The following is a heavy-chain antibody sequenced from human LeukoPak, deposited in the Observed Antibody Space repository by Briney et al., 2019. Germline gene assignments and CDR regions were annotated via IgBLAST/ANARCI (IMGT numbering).Heavy chain of an antibody. V-gene: IGHV4-30-4*07. CDR1: GGSISSGGYS. Sequence: PSQTLSLTCAVSGGSISSGGYSYNWIRQPPGKGLEWIGYIYNSGSTSYNPSLKSRVTMSVDTSKNQFSLKLTFVTAADTALYYCASGWGPAYCGGDCHRHFDYWGQGALVTVSS. CDR3: ASGWGPAYCGGDCHRHFDY. J-gene: IGHJ4*02. CDR2: IYNSGST. D-gene: IGHD2-21*02.